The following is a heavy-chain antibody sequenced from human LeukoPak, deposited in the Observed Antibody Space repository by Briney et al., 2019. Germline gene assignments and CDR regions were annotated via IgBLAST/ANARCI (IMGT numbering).Heavy chain of an antibody. Sequence: PSETLPLTCTVSGGSISSYYWSWIRQPPGKGLEWIGYIYYSGSTNYNPSRKSRVTISVDTSKNQFSLKLSSVTAADTAVYYCARGQYSSSPLVLGRKGMDVWGKGTTVTVSS. CDR3: ARGQYSSSPLVLGRKGMDV. D-gene: IGHD6-6*01. CDR1: GGSISSYY. V-gene: IGHV4-59*12. CDR2: IYYSGST. J-gene: IGHJ6*03.